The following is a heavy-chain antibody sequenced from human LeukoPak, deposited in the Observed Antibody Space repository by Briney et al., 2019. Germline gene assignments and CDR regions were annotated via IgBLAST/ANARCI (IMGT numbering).Heavy chain of an antibody. CDR2: MNPNSGNT. CDR1: GGTFSSYA. CDR3: ARGTMVRGVIIPHY. Sequence: ASVKVSCKASGGTFSSYAISWVRQATGQGLEWMGWMNPNSGNTGYAQKFQGRVTMTRNTSISTAYMELSSLRSEDTAVYYCARGTMVRGVIIPHYWGQGTLVTVSS. D-gene: IGHD3-10*01. V-gene: IGHV1-8*02. J-gene: IGHJ4*02.